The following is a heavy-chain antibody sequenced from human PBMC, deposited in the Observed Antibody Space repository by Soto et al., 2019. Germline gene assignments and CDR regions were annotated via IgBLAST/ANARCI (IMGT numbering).Heavy chain of an antibody. CDR3: AGWVGASGYAFDI. V-gene: IGHV4-59*01. J-gene: IGHJ3*02. D-gene: IGHD1-26*01. Sequence: KSSETLSLTCTVSGGSISSYYWSWIRQPPGKGLEWIGYIYYSGSTNYNPSLKSRVTISVDTSKNQFSLKLSSVTAADTAVYYCAGWVGASGYAFDIWGQGTMVTVSS. CDR1: GGSISSYY. CDR2: IYYSGST.